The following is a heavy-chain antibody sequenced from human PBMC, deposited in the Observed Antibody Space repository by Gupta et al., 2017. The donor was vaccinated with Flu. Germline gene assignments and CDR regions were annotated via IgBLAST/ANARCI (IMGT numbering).Heavy chain of an antibody. CDR3: AKGIEWEPHNYYYYGMDV. CDR1: GFTFSSYA. CDR2: ISGSGGST. Sequence: EVQLLESGGGLVQPGGSLRLSCAASGFTFSSYAMSWVRQAPGKGLEWVSAISGSGGSTYYADSVKGRFTISRDNSKNTLYLQMNSLRAEDTAVYYCAKGIEWEPHNYYYYGMDVWGQGTTVTVSS. J-gene: IGHJ6*02. D-gene: IGHD1-26*01. V-gene: IGHV3-23*01.